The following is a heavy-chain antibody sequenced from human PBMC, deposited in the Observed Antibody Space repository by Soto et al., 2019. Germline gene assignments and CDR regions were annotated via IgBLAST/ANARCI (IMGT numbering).Heavy chain of an antibody. J-gene: IGHJ4*02. CDR3: AKVGSERYSGQHSDY. V-gene: IGHV3-23*01. CDR1: GFTFSNYA. CDR2: ISSSSGST. D-gene: IGHD5-12*01. Sequence: EVQLLESGGGLVQPGGSLRLSCAASGFTFSNYAMNWVRQAPGKGLEWVSTISSSSGSTYYADSVKGRFTISRDKSKNFLYLQVNSLRGDDTAVYYCAKVGSERYSGQHSDYWGQGTLVTISS.